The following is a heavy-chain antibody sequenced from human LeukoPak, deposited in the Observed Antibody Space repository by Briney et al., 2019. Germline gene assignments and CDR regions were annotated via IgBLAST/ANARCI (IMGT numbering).Heavy chain of an antibody. D-gene: IGHD5-18*01. CDR3: VKGRRGSSYVHYFDS. J-gene: IGHJ4*02. Sequence: PGGTLRLSCEVSGLIFETYGMHWVRQAPGKGLEWVGVISKNGSSTYYGDSVKGRFTISRDNTNNTLSLQMNGLTTEDTGVYFCVKGRRGSSYVHYFDSWGQGTLVTVSS. V-gene: IGHV3-30*18. CDR2: ISKNGSST. CDR1: GLIFETYG.